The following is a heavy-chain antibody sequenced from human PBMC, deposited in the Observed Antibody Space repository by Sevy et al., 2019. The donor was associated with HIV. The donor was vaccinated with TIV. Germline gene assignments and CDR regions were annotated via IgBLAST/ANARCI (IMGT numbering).Heavy chain of an antibody. CDR2: VSWNSRNI. CDR1: GFPFNDHA. CDR3: AKDPLGVVVTLGGYYYGMDV. J-gene: IGHJ6*02. V-gene: IGHV3-9*01. Sequence: GGSLRLSCAASGFPFNDHAMHWVRQVPGKGLEWVSGVSWNSRNIGYADSVKGRFTISRDNSKNTLYLQMNSLRAEDTAVYYCAKDPLGVVVTLGGYYYGMDVWGQGTTVTVSS. D-gene: IGHD2-15*01.